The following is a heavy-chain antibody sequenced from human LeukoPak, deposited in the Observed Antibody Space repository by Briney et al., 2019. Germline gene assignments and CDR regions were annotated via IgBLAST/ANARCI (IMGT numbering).Heavy chain of an antibody. CDR1: GFTFSSYE. J-gene: IGHJ4*02. CDR3: ARAGRAAGGFGY. D-gene: IGHD6-13*01. Sequence: PGGSLRLSCVASGFTFSSYEMNWVRQAPGKGLEWVSYISSSGSTIYYPGSVKGRFTISRDNAKNSLYLQMNSLRAEDTAVYYCARAGRAAGGFGYWGQGTLVTVSS. V-gene: IGHV3-48*03. CDR2: ISSSGSTI.